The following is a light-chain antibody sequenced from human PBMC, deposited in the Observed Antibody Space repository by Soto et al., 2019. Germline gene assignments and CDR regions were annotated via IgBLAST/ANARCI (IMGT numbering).Light chain of an antibody. CDR1: STDFVSYNR. Sequence: QSALTQPPSVSGSPGQSVTISCTGTSTDFVSYNRVSWYQQLPGTAPKLLIYDNNKRPSGIPDRFSGSKSGTSATLGITGLQTGDEADYYCGTWDISLSAGVFGGGTKLTVL. CDR2: DNN. V-gene: IGLV1-51*01. CDR3: GTWDISLSAGV. J-gene: IGLJ3*02.